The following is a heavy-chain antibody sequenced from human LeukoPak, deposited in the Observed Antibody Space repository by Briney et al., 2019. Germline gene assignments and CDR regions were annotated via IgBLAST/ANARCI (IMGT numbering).Heavy chain of an antibody. CDR2: ISGYGGST. J-gene: IGHJ4*02. V-gene: IGHV3-23*01. CDR3: ARVDRGDVLTGYCIDY. Sequence: PGGSLRLSCAASGFTFSDYYMSWVRQGPGKGLEWVSGISGYGGSTDYADSVKGRFTISRDNSKNTLFLQMNSLRAEDTAVYYCARVDRGDVLTGYCIDYWGQGTLVTVSS. D-gene: IGHD3-9*01. CDR1: GFTFSDYY.